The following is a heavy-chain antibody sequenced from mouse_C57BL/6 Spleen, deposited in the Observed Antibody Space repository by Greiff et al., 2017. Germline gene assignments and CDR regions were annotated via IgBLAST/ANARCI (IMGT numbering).Heavy chain of an antibody. CDR1: GFTFSDYG. CDR3: ARGYYYGSSIFDY. J-gene: IGHJ2*01. Sequence: EVQLVESGGGLVKPGGSLKLSCAASGFTFSDYGMHWVRQAPEKGLEWVAYISSGSSTIYYADTVKGRFTISRDNAKNTLFLQMTSLRSEDTAMYYCARGYYYGSSIFDYWGQGTTLTVSS. V-gene: IGHV5-17*01. D-gene: IGHD1-1*01. CDR2: ISSGSSTI.